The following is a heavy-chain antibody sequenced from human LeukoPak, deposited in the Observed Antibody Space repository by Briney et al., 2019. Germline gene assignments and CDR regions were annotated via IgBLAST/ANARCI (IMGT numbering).Heavy chain of an antibody. D-gene: IGHD2-15*01. CDR3: VRGGTKAAATFDH. CDR1: GGSLSGYY. CDR2: IHSSGTT. J-gene: IGHJ4*02. Sequence: SETLPLTCTFSGGSLSGYYWTWLRQPAWKGLECIGHIHSSGTTNFNPSLKSRVTMSVDTSKNQFSLKLDSVTAADTGVYYCVRGGTKAAATFDHWGQGTLVTV. V-gene: IGHV4-4*07.